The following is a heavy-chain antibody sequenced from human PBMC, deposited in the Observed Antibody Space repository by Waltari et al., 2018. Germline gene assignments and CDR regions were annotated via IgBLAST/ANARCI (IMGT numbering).Heavy chain of an antibody. V-gene: IGHV3-15*01. Sequence: EVQLVESGGGLVEPGGSLRLSCTASGFSFTHAWMTWVRQAPGKGLEWVGLIKSRGRCETVDYAAPVKGRFTISRDDSKDTVYLQMSSLRVEDTALYYCTADLSEFGHGEIDFWGQGSQVTVSS. J-gene: IGHJ4*02. CDR3: TADLSEFGHGEIDF. CDR2: IKSRGRCETV. D-gene: IGHD3-3*01. CDR1: GFSFTHAW.